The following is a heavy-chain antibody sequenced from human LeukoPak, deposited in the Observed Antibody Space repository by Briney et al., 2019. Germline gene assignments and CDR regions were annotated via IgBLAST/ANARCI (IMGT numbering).Heavy chain of an antibody. CDR2: IYHSGST. J-gene: IGHJ5*02. D-gene: IGHD6-13*01. CDR1: GGSISSSSYY. V-gene: IGHV4-39*07. CDR3: ARDIGIAAASWFDP. Sequence: SETLSLTCTVSGGSISSSSYYWGWIRQPPGRGLEWTGSIYHSGSTYYNPSLKSRVTISVDTSKNQFSLKLSSVTAADTAVYYCARDIGIAAASWFDPWGQGTLVTVSS.